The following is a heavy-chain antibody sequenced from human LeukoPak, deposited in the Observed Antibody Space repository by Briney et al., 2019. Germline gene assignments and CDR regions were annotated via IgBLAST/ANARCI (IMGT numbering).Heavy chain of an antibody. CDR2: ISYDGSNK. V-gene: IGHV3-30-3*02. D-gene: IGHD6-19*01. Sequence: PGGSLRLSCAASGFTFSSYAMHWVRQAPGKGLEWVAVISYDGSNKYYADSVKGRFTISRDNSKNTLYLQMNSLRAEVTAVYYCASLGYSSGRHSLRAAFDIWGQGTMVTVSS. J-gene: IGHJ3*02. CDR1: GFTFSSYA. CDR3: ASLGYSSGRHSLRAAFDI.